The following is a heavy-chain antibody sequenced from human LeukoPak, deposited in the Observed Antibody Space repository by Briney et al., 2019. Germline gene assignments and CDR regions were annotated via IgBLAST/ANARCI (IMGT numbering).Heavy chain of an antibody. CDR3: ARGSIAVAGRHYYYGMDV. V-gene: IGHV3-72*01. Sequence: GGSLRLSCTASGFTFSNHCMDWVRQAPGKGLEWVGRTRNNANSNTTEYVAYVKGRFTISRDDSKNSLYLQMNSLKTEDTAVYYCARGSIAVAGRHYYYGMDVWGQGTTVTVSS. CDR1: GFTFSNHC. CDR2: TRNNANSNTT. D-gene: IGHD6-19*01. J-gene: IGHJ6*02.